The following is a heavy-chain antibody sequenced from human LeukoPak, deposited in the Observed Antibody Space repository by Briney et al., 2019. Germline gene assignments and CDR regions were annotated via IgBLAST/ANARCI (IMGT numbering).Heavy chain of an antibody. CDR3: ANYGTRIYGKFDY. CDR2: ISGSGGST. CDR1: GFTFSSYA. J-gene: IGHJ4*02. Sequence: GGSLRLSCAASGFTFSSYAMSWVRQAPGKGLEWVSAISGSGGSTYYADSVKGRFTISRDNSKNTLYLQMNSLRAEDTAVYYCANYGTRIYGKFDYWGQGTLVTVSS. V-gene: IGHV3-23*01. D-gene: IGHD1-26*01.